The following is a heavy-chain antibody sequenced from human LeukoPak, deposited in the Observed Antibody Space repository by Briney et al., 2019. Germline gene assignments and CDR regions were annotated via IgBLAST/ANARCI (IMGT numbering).Heavy chain of an antibody. J-gene: IGHJ6*04. Sequence: GWSLRLSCAASGFTFSSYGMHWVRQAPGNGLEWVAVIWYDGSNKYYADSVKGRFTISRDNSKNTLYLQMNSLRAEDTAVYYCARDHHTITDYYYGMDVRGKGTTVTVSS. D-gene: IGHD1-14*01. CDR3: ARDHHTITDYYYGMDV. CDR2: IWYDGSNK. V-gene: IGHV3-33*01. CDR1: GFTFSSYG.